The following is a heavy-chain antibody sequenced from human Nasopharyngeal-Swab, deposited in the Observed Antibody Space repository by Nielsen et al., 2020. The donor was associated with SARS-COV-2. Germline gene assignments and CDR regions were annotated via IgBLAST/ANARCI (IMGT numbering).Heavy chain of an antibody. V-gene: IGHV3-9*01. CDR2: ISWNSRSI. CDR3: ATLVATDGYSDY. CDR1: GFTFGDYV. J-gene: IGHJ4*02. D-gene: IGHD5-12*01. Sequence: SLKISCAASGFTFGDYVMHWVRQAPGKGLEWVSEISWNSRSIAYADSVKGRFTISRDNAKNSLYLQMNSLTTEDTALYYCATLVATDGYSDYWGQGTLVIVSS.